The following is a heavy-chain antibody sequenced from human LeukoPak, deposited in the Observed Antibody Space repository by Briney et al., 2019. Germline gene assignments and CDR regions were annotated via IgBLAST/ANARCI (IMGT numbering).Heavy chain of an antibody. J-gene: IGHJ5*02. D-gene: IGHD3-9*01. CDR2: IYYSGST. V-gene: IGHV4-59*08. Sequence: SETLSLTCTVSGGSISSYYWSWIRQPPGKGLEWIGYIYYSGSTNYNPSLKSRVTISVDTSKNQFSLKLSSVTAADTAVYYCARYTTILSSFDPWGQGTLVTVSS. CDR3: ARYTTILSSFDP. CDR1: GGSISSYY.